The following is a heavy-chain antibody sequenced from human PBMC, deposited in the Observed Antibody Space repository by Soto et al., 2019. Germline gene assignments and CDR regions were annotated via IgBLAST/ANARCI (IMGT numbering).Heavy chain of an antibody. Sequence: QVQLVQSGAEVKKPGSSVKVSCKASGGTFSSYTISWVRQAPGQGLEWMGRIIPILGIANYAQKVQGRVTITADKSTSTAYMELSSARYEYTAVYYCAREEFGSGSPDAFDIWGQGTMVTVSS. CDR3: AREEFGSGSPDAFDI. CDR1: GGTFSSYT. CDR2: IIPILGIA. J-gene: IGHJ3*02. V-gene: IGHV1-69*08. D-gene: IGHD3-10*01.